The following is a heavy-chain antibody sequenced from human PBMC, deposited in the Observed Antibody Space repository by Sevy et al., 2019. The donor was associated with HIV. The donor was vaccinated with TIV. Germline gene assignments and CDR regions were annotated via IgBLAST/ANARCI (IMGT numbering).Heavy chain of an antibody. J-gene: IGHJ4*02. V-gene: IGHV1-24*01. D-gene: IGHD3-22*01. CDR2: FDPEDGET. CDR3: ATTKDYYESSGSPFDY. Sequence: ATVKVSCKVSGYTLTKLGMHWVRQAPGKGLEWMGSFDPEDGETIYAQKFQGRLTMTEDASTDTAYMDLSSLRSEDTAVYFCATTKDYYESSGSPFDYWGQGTVVTVSS. CDR1: GYTLTKLG.